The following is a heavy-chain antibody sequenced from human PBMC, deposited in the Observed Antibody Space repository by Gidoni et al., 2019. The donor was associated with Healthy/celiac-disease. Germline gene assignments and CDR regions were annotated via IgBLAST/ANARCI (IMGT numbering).Heavy chain of an antibody. D-gene: IGHD2-15*01. J-gene: IGHJ4*02. CDR3: AKDRDIVVVVAAKGNIDY. V-gene: IGHV3-23*01. Sequence: EVQLLESGGGLVQPRGSLRLSCSAYGFTFSSYAMSWVRQAPRKGLEWVSAISGSGGSTYYADSVKGRFTISRDNSKNTLYLQMNSLRAEDTAVYYCAKDRDIVVVVAAKGNIDYWGQGTLVTVSS. CDR1: GFTFSSYA. CDR2: ISGSGGST.